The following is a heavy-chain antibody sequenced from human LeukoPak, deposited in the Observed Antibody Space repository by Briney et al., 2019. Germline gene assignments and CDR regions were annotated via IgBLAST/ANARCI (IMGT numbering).Heavy chain of an antibody. CDR2: IKQDRSEK. V-gene: IGHV3-7*03. J-gene: IGHJ2*01. Sequence: PGGSLRLSCAASGFTFSTYWMNWVRQAPGKGLEWVANIKQDRSEKYYVDSVKGRFTLSRDSAKNSLYLQMNSLRAEDTAVYYCARAEWSNWYFDLWGRGTLVTVSS. CDR1: GFTFSTYW. D-gene: IGHD3-3*01. CDR3: ARAEWSNWYFDL.